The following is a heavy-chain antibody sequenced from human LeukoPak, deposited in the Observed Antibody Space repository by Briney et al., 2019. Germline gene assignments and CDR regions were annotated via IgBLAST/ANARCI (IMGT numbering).Heavy chain of an antibody. J-gene: IGHJ5*02. CDR2: FSGSGGST. CDR1: GGSISSYY. CDR3: ARETSSGWYNWFDP. D-gene: IGHD6-19*01. V-gene: IGHV3-23*01. Sequence: ETLSLTCTVSGGSISSYYWSWIRQPPGKGLEWVSAFSGSGGSTYYADSVKGRFTISRDNAKNSLYLQMNSLRAEDTAVYYCARETSSGWYNWFDPWGQGTLVTVSS.